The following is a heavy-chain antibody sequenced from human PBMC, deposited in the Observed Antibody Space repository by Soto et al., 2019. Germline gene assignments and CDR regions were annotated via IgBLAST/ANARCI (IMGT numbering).Heavy chain of an antibody. CDR1: GGTFRTSA. CDR2: IMPVFRRP. V-gene: IGHV1-69*12. J-gene: IGHJ6*02. CDR3: ARDKDRPQLGGNYYSILDV. D-gene: IGHD3-3*02. Sequence: QVQLVQSGAEVKKPGSSVKVSCKASGGTFRTSAISWVRQAPGQGLEWVGGIMPVFRRPKYAQNFQGRVTSSADESTSTAYMELSSLRSDDTAVYYCARDKDRPQLGGNYYSILDVWGQGTAVTVS.